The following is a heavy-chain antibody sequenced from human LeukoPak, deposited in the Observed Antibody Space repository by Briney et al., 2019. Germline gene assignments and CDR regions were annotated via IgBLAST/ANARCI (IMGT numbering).Heavy chain of an antibody. J-gene: IGHJ4*02. D-gene: IGHD5-18*01. CDR3: AKDLGYSYGYAGVDY. CDR2: IKQDGSEK. CDR1: GFTFSSYW. V-gene: IGHV3-7*01. Sequence: GGSLRLSCAASGFTFSSYWMSWVRQAPGKGLEWVANIKQDGSEKYYVDSVKGRFTISRDNAKNSLYLQMNSLRAEDTAVYYCAKDLGYSYGYAGVDYWGQGTLVTVSS.